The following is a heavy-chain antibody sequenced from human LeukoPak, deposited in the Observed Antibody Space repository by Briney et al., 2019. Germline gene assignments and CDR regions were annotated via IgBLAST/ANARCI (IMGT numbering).Heavy chain of an antibody. D-gene: IGHD6-19*01. V-gene: IGHV4-34*01. Sequence: PSETLSLTCAVYGGSFSGYYWSWIRQPPGKGLEWIGEINHSGSTNYNPSLMSQVTISVDTSKNQFSLKLSSVTAADTAVYYCARGRIAVASSLDYWGQGTLVTVSS. CDR1: GGSFSGYY. CDR3: ARGRIAVASSLDY. J-gene: IGHJ4*02. CDR2: INHSGST.